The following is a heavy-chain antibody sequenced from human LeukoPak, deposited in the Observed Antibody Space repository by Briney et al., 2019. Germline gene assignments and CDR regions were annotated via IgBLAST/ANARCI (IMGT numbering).Heavy chain of an antibody. CDR2: INPNSGGT. CDR3: AREEVVVTAMSAFDI. D-gene: IGHD2-21*02. CDR1: GYTFTGYY. V-gene: IGHV1-2*02. J-gene: IGHJ3*02. Sequence: GASVKVSCKASGYTFTGYYMHWVRQAPGQGLEGMGWINPNSGGTNYAQKFQGRVTMTRDTSISTAYMELSRLRSDDTAVYYCAREEVVVTAMSAFDIWGQGTMVTVSS.